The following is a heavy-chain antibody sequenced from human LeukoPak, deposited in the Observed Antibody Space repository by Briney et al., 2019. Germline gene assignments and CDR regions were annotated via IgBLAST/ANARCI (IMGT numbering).Heavy chain of an antibody. D-gene: IGHD3-3*01. CDR2: ISYDGSNK. Sequence: GGSLRLSCAASGFTFSSYGMHWVRQAPGKGLEWVAVISYDGSNKYYADSVKGRFTISRDNSKNTLYLQMNSLRAEDTAVYYCARDFGLKNFDYWGQGTLVTVSS. CDR1: GFTFSSYG. V-gene: IGHV3-30*03. CDR3: ARDFGLKNFDY. J-gene: IGHJ4*02.